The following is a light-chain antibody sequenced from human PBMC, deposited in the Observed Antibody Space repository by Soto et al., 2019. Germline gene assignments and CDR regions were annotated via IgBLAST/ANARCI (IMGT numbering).Light chain of an antibody. CDR2: DVS. CDR1: SSDVGGYNY. J-gene: IGLJ2*01. V-gene: IGLV2-14*01. CDR3: SSSTSSSTLV. Sequence: QSALTQPASVSGSPGQSITISCTGTSSDVGGYNYVSWYQQHPGKAPKLMIYDVSNRPSGVSNRFSGSKSDNTASLTISGLQAEDEADYYCSSSTSSSTLVFGGGTKVTVL.